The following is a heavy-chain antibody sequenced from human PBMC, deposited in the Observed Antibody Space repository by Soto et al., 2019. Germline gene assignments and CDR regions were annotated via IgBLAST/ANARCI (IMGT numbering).Heavy chain of an antibody. Sequence: SETLSLTCAVYGGSLSGFYWNWIRQPPGKGLEWIGEINHSGSTKYNPSLKRRVTISAEMSKNQFSLRLTSVTAADTAVYYCAVYDILIADGMNWFVPWGPGTLFTVSS. D-gene: IGHD3-9*01. J-gene: IGHJ5*02. V-gene: IGHV4-34*01. CDR2: INHSGST. CDR3: AVYDILIADGMNWFVP. CDR1: GGSLSGFY.